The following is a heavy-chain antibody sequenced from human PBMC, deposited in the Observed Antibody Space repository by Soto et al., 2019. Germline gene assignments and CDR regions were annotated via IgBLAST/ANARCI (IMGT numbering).Heavy chain of an antibody. D-gene: IGHD3-10*02. CDR2: IWYDGSNK. J-gene: IGHJ6*01. CDR3: ATQFCIDDRATSEYYSYCIDD. Sequence: RSDETGWQRRVPSTARKRVAVIWYDGSNKYYADSVKGRFTISRDNSKNTLYLQMNSLRAEYTAVYYCATQFCIDDRATSEYYSYCIDD. CDR1: RSDE. V-gene: IGHV3-33*01.